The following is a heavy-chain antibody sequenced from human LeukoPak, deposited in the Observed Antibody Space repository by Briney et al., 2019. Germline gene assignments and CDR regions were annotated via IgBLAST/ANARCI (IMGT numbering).Heavy chain of an antibody. CDR1: GFTFSSYA. CDR3: AKDSPRGYNYGLIDY. CDR2: ISYSGGST. J-gene: IGHJ4*02. D-gene: IGHD5-18*01. Sequence: GGSLRPSCAASGFTFSSYAMSWVRQAPGKGLEWVSAISYSGGSTYYADSVKGRFTISRDNSKNTLYLQMNSLRAEDTAVYYCAKDSPRGYNYGLIDYWGQGTLVTVSS. V-gene: IGHV3-23*01.